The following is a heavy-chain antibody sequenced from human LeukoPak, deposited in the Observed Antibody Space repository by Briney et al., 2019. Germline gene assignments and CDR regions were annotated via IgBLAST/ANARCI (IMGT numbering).Heavy chain of an antibody. CDR2: VYDGGRT. CDR3: ARLGRFDWLYYFDY. D-gene: IGHD3-10*01. CDR1: GGSFSAYY. J-gene: IGHJ4*02. V-gene: IGHV4-59*08. Sequence: PSETLSLTCAVYGGSFSAYYWSWIRQFPGKGLEWIGYVYDGGRTNYNPSLKSRVIISEDTVKSQFSLKVTSATAADTAVYFCARLGRFDWLYYFDYWGQGILVTVSS.